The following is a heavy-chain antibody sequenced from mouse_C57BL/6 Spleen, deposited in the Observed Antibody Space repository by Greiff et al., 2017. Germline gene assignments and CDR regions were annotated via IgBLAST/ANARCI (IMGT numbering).Heavy chain of an antibody. J-gene: IGHJ4*01. Sequence: QVQLKQPGAELVMPGASVKLSCKASGYTFTSYWMHWVKQRPGQGLEWIGEIDPSDSYTNYNQKFKGKSTLTVDKSSSTAYMQLSSLTSEDSAVYYGARRCDGYIYAMDYWGQGTSVTVSS. V-gene: IGHV1-69*01. CDR1: GYTFTSYW. D-gene: IGHD2-3*01. CDR3: ARRCDGYIYAMDY. CDR2: IDPSDSYT.